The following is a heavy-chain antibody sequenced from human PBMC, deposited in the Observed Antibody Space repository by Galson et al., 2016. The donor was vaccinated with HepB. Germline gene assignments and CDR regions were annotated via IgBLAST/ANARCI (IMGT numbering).Heavy chain of an antibody. Sequence: ETLSLTCGVFGGSLSDNYWSWIRQSPGKGLEWIGEINHSDSTKYNPSLMSRVTISLDTSKTQFSLKLTSVIAADTAVYYCARGAFWDMYSHYYMDVWGKGTAVTVSS. J-gene: IGHJ6*03. CDR3: ARGAFWDMYSHYYMDV. V-gene: IGHV4-34*01. D-gene: IGHD2-15*01. CDR1: GGSLSDNY. CDR2: INHSDST.